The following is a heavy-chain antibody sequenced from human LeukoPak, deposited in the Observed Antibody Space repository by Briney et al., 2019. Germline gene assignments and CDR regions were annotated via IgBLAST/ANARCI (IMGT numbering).Heavy chain of an antibody. CDR1: GGTFSGYA. CDR2: IIPIFGTA. D-gene: IGHD1-26*01. CDR3: TRELGGSYNDY. V-gene: IGHV1-69*05. J-gene: IGHJ4*02. Sequence: SVKVSCKASGGTFSGYAISWVRQAPGQGLEWMGGIIPIFGTANYAQKFQGRVTLTRDTSTSTVYMELSSLRSEDTAMYYCTRELGGSYNDYWGQGTLVTVSS.